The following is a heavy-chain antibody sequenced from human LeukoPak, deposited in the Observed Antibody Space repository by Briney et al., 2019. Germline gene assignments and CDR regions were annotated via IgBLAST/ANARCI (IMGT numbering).Heavy chain of an antibody. D-gene: IGHD3-16*02. CDR2: IIPILGIA. Sequence: GASVKVSCKASGGTFSSYAISWVRQAPGQGLEWMGRIIPILGIANYAQKFQGRVTITADKSTSTAYMELSSLRSEDTAVYYCARGYYDYVWGSYRYNRGDYFDYWGQGTLVTVSS. CDR1: GGTFSSYA. V-gene: IGHV1-69*04. CDR3: ARGYYDYVWGSYRYNRGDYFDY. J-gene: IGHJ4*02.